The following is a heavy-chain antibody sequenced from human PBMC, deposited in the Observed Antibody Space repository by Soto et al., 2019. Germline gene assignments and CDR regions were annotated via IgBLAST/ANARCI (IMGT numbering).Heavy chain of an antibody. CDR3: ARVGQAGVGVYYYYMDV. V-gene: IGHV1-3*01. Sequence: QVQLVQSGAEVKKPGASVKVSCKASGYTFTSYAMHWVRQAPGQRLEWMGWINAGNGNTKYSQKFQGRVTITRDTSASTAYMELSSLRSEDTAVYYCARVGQAGVGVYYYYMDVWGKGTTVTVSS. CDR1: GYTFTSYA. CDR2: INAGNGNT. D-gene: IGHD2-2*01. J-gene: IGHJ6*03.